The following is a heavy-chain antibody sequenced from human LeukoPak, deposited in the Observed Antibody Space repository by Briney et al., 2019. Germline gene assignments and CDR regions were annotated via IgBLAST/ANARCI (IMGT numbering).Heavy chain of an antibody. CDR3: AKGDYVGAFDI. Sequence: QSGRSLRLSCAASGFTFDDYAMHWVRQAPGKGLEWVSGISWNSGSIGYADSVKGRFTISRDNAKNSLYLQMNSLRAEDTALYYCAKGDYVGAFDIWGQGTMVTVSS. J-gene: IGHJ3*02. CDR1: GFTFDDYA. V-gene: IGHV3-9*01. CDR2: ISWNSGSI. D-gene: IGHD4-17*01.